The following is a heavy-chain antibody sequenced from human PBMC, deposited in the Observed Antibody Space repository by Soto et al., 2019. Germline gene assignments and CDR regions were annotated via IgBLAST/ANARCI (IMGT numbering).Heavy chain of an antibody. V-gene: IGHV3-21*01. J-gene: IGHJ3*01. Sequence: SLRLSCAASGFSFSGYNMNWVRQAPGKGLEWVSSISGDSNYIYYADSVQGRFTISRDNAKNSVYPQMNSLRAEDTAVYYCARVVYFDRSAYGLWGQGTMVTVSS. CDR2: ISGDSNYI. D-gene: IGHD3-22*01. CDR1: GFSFSGYN. CDR3: ARVVYFDRSAYGL.